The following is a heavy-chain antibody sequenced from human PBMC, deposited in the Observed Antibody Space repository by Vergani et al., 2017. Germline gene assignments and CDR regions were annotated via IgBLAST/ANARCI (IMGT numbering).Heavy chain of an antibody. Sequence: VQVVQSGAEVKKSGASVKVSCKPSGYTFSTYYMHWVRQAPGQGLEWMGIINPSGGHTNYAQKFQGRVTMTRDTSTSTVYMELSSLRSEDTAIYYCARGDYGILTGYRYWGQGTLVTV. CDR2: INPSGGHT. D-gene: IGHD3-9*01. J-gene: IGHJ4*02. V-gene: IGHV1-46*03. CDR3: ARGDYGILTGYRY. CDR1: GYTFSTYY.